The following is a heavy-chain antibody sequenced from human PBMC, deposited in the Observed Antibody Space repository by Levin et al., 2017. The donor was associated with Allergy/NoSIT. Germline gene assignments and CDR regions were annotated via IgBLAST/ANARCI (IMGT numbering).Heavy chain of an antibody. J-gene: IGHJ5*02. V-gene: IGHV2-70*01. CDR1: GFSLSTRGMC. Sequence: SGPTLVKPTQTLTLTCTFSGFSLSTRGMCVSWIRQSPGNALEWLALIDWDDDNYYSTSLKTRLTISKATSKNQVVLTMTNMDPVDTATYYCARRTYFDSSGSYIGRGWFDPWGQGTLVTVSS. CDR3: ARRTYFDSSGSYIGRGWFDP. CDR2: IDWDDDN. D-gene: IGHD3-22*01.